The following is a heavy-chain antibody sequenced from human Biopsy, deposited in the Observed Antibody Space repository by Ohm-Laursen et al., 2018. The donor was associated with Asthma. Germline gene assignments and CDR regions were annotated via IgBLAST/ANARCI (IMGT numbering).Heavy chain of an antibody. J-gene: IGHJ5*01. CDR1: GYTFTSYY. CDR2: INPNSGAT. V-gene: IGHV1-2*06. Sequence: ASVKVSCKASGYTFTSYYMHWVRQAPGQGLEWMGRINPNSGATNYAQKFQGRVTMTRDTSISTAYMEVSRLRSDDTAVYYCARGQKSAGDRWFDPWGQGTAVNVSS. CDR3: ARGQKSAGDRWFDP. D-gene: IGHD6-13*01.